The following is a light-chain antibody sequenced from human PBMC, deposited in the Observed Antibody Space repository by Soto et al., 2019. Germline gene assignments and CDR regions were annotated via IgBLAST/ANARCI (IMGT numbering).Light chain of an antibody. V-gene: IGKV1-39*01. CDR3: HQSYSSWT. CDR2: AAS. CDR1: QSIRSH. Sequence: DIQMTQSPSSLSASVGDRVTITCRASQSIRSHLNWYQQKPGKAPNLLIFAASTLHSGVPSRFSGSGSGTDFTLTISSLQPEDFGTFYCHQSYSSWTFGQGTKVELK. J-gene: IGKJ1*01.